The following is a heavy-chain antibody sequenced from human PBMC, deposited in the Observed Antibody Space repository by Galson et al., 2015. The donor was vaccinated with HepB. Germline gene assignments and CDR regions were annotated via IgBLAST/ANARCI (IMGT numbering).Heavy chain of an antibody. J-gene: IGHJ6*02. CDR1: GFTFSGSG. CDR2: IRNRANNYAT. D-gene: IGHD6-13*01. Sequence: SLRLSCAASGFTFSGSGIHWVRLASGKGLEWVGRIRNRANNYATAYAAWVRGRFTVSRDDSKNTAYLQMNSLKTEDTAVYYCTRPGYGSSWFLDYSHGMDIWGQGTTVIVS. V-gene: IGHV3-73*01. CDR3: TRPGYGSSWFLDYSHGMDI.